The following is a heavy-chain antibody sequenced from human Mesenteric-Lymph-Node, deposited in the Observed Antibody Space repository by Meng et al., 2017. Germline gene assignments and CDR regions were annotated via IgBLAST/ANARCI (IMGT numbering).Heavy chain of an antibody. Sequence: GESLKISCAASGFTFSSYAMSWVRQAPGKGLEWVSAIRGSGGSTYYADSVKGRFTISRDNSKNTLYLQMNSLRAEDTAVYYCAKYLVGATSSAQYYYYGMDVWGQGTTVTVSS. V-gene: IGHV3-23*01. CDR1: GFTFSSYA. J-gene: IGHJ6*02. CDR3: AKYLVGATSSAQYYYYGMDV. D-gene: IGHD1-26*01. CDR2: IRGSGGST.